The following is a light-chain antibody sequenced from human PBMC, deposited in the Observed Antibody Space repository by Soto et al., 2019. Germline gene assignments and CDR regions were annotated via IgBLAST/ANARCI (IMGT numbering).Light chain of an antibody. CDR3: QHHNSYSQT. J-gene: IGKJ1*01. CDR2: GAS. CDR1: QSIRHS. V-gene: IGKV1-5*01. Sequence: DIQMTQSPPTLSASVGDRVTITCRASQSIRHSLAWYQQMPGKAPKLLIYGASTLQSGVPSRFSGSGTGTEFTLTISSRQPDDFGTYFCQHHNSYSQTFGQGTKVEIK.